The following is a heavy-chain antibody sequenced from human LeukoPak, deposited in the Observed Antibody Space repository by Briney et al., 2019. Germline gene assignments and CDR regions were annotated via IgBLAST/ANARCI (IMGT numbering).Heavy chain of an antibody. Sequence: GGSLRLSCAASGFTFSNYWMHWVRKPQGKGLVWVSRINSDGGSTSYANSVKGRFTISRDNAENTLYLQMNSLRAEDTAVYYCATYSSGFGYWGQGTLVTVSS. V-gene: IGHV3-74*01. CDR2: INSDGGST. J-gene: IGHJ4*02. CDR1: GFTFSNYW. D-gene: IGHD6-19*01. CDR3: ATYSSGFGY.